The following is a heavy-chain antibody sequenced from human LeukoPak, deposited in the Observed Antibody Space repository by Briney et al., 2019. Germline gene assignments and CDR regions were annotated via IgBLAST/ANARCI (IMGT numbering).Heavy chain of an antibody. CDR2: IYYSGST. V-gene: IGHV4-59*11. J-gene: IGHJ5*02. Sequence: PSETLSLTCTVSGGSISSHYWSWIRQPPGKGLEWIGYIYYSGSTNYNPSLKSRVTISVDTSKNQFSLKLRSVTGADTAVYYCAGTAHYYDSSGYPVFDPWGQGTLVTVSS. CDR1: GGSISSHY. CDR3: AGTAHYYDSSGYPVFDP. D-gene: IGHD3-22*01.